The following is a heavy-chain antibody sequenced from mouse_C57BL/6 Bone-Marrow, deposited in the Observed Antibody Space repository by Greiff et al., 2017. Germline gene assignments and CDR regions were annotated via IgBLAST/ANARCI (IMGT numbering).Heavy chain of an antibody. J-gene: IGHJ2*01. D-gene: IGHD1-1*01. CDR1: GYTFTSYW. V-gene: IGHV1-55*01. CDR3: ARSLITTVVFDY. Sequence: VQLQQSGAELVKPGASVKMSCKASGYTFTSYWITWVKQRPGQGLEWIGDIYPGSGSTNYNEKFKSKATLTVDTSSSTAYMQLSSLTSEDSAVYYCARSLITTVVFDYWGQGTTLTVSS. CDR2: IYPGSGST.